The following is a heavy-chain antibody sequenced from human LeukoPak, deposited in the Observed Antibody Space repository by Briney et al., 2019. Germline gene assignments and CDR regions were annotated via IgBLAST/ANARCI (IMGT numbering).Heavy chain of an antibody. Sequence: GGSLRLSCAASGFTFSSYGMHWVRQAPGKGLEWVAFIRYDGSNKYYADSVKGRFTISRDNAKNSLYLQMNSLRAEDTAVYYCARDARLGYYDSSGYRYYFDYWGQGTLVTVSS. CDR2: IRYDGSNK. V-gene: IGHV3-30*02. D-gene: IGHD3-22*01. CDR3: ARDARLGYYDSSGYRYYFDY. J-gene: IGHJ4*02. CDR1: GFTFSSYG.